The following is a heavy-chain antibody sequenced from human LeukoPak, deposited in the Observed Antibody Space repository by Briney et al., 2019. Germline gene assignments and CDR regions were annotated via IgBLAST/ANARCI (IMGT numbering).Heavy chain of an antibody. CDR2: INPNSGGT. V-gene: IGHV1-2*02. CDR1: GYTCTGYY. J-gene: IGHJ4*02. D-gene: IGHD3-22*01. CDR3: ARASLYYDSSGYSRPIDY. Sequence: GASVKVSCKASGYTCTGYYMHWVRQAPGQGLEWMGWINPNSGGTNYAQKFQGRVTMTRDTSISTAYMELSRLRSDDTAVYYCARASLYYDSSGYSRPIDYWGQGTLVTVSS.